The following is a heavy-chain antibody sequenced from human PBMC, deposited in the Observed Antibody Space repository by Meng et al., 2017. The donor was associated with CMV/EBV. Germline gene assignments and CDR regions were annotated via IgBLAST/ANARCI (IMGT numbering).Heavy chain of an antibody. Sequence: QVQPVQSAAEVKRPGSPVKVPCKTSGGTFSTFAISWVRQAPGEGLEWMGGIIPVFETANYAEGFQGRVTITADDSTTTAYMELSSLRADDTALYFCARGGDSWYSDYWGQGTLVTVSS. V-gene: IGHV1-69*12. D-gene: IGHD1-26*01. CDR3: ARGGDSWYSDY. CDR1: GGTFSTFA. CDR2: IIPVFETA. J-gene: IGHJ4*02.